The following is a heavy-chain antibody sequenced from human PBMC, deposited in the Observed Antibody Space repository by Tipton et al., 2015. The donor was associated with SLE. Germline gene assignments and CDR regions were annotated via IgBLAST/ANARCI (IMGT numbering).Heavy chain of an antibody. CDR3: ARALTPLSVTTCGWFDP. J-gene: IGHJ5*02. D-gene: IGHD5/OR15-5a*01. V-gene: IGHV1-69*01. CDR1: GGTFSSYA. CDR2: IIPIFGTA. Sequence: QLVQSGAEVKKPGSSVKVSCKASGGTFSSYAISWVRQAPGQGLEWMGGIIPIFGTANYAQKFQGRVTITTDESTSTAYMELSSLISEDTAVYYCARALTPLSVTTCGWFDPWGQGTLVTVSS.